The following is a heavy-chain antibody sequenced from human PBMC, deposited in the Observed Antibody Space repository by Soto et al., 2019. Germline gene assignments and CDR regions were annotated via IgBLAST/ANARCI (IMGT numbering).Heavy chain of an antibody. CDR1: GGSISSSSYY. D-gene: IGHD3-16*02. V-gene: IGHV4-39*01. CDR2: IFYSGST. Sequence: SETLSLTCTVSGGSISSSSYYWGWIRQPPGKGLEWIGSIFYSGSTYYNPSLKSRVTISVDTSKNQFSLKLSSVTAADTAVYYCARGSYDYVWGSYRYTSLWFDPWGQGTLVTVSS. J-gene: IGHJ5*02. CDR3: ARGSYDYVWGSYRYTSLWFDP.